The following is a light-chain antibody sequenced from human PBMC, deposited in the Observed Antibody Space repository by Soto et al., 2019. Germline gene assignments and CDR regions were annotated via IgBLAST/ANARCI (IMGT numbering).Light chain of an antibody. J-gene: IGKJ1*01. CDR2: KAS. V-gene: IGKV1-5*03. CDR3: QQYDTYSRT. CDR1: QTISSW. Sequence: DIQMTQSPSTLSGSVGDRVTITCRASQTISSWLAWYQQKPGKAPKIMIYKASTLKSGVPSRFSGSGSGTEFTLTISSLQPDDVATYYCQQYDTYSRTLGQGTKVDIK.